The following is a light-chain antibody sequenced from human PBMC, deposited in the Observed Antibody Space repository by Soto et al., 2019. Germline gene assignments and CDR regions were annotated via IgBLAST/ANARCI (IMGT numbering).Light chain of an antibody. J-gene: IGKJ4*01. V-gene: IGKV1-27*01. CDR1: QGISNY. Sequence: DIQMTQSRSWLSASVGHRVTSTSLVSQGISNYLAWYQQKPGKLPNLLIYGASTLQSGVPSRFSGSGSGKDFTLTIRSLKPEDVATYYCKKYNSAPLNFGGGTKVDIK. CDR3: KKYNSAPLN. CDR2: GAS.